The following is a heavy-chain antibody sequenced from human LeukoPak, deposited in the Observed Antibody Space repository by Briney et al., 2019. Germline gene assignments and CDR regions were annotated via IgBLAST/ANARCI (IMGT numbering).Heavy chain of an antibody. V-gene: IGHV1-69*13. D-gene: IGHD2-2*01. CDR2: IIPIFGTA. CDR1: GGTFSSYA. Sequence: ASVKVSCKASGGTFSSYAISWVRQAPGQGLEWMGGIIPIFGTANYAQKFQGRVTITADESTSTAYMELSSLRSEDTAVYYCARSPSLEYCSGTSCYLGYWGQGTLVTVSS. CDR3: ARSPSLEYCSGTSCYLGY. J-gene: IGHJ4*02.